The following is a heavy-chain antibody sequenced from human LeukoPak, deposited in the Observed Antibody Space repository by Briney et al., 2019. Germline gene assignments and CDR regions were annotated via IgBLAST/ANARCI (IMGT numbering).Heavy chain of an antibody. CDR3: ARTWTPLYYDILTGYYGSIDY. V-gene: IGHV1-18*01. CDR1: GYTFTIYG. J-gene: IGHJ4*02. CDR2: IGAYNGNT. Sequence: ASVKVSCKASGYTFTIYGISWVRQAPGQGLEWMGWIGAYNGNTNYAQKLQGRVTMTTDTSTSTAYMELRSLRSDDTAVYYCARTWTPLYYDILTGYYGSIDYWGQGTLVTVSS. D-gene: IGHD3-9*01.